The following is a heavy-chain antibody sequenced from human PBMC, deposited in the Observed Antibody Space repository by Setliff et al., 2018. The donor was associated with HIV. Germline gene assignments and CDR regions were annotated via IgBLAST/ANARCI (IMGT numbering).Heavy chain of an antibody. D-gene: IGHD2-2*01. Sequence: VKVSCKASGYTFTNYYMHWVRQAPGQGLEWMGIINPSGGSTSHAQKFQGRVNMTRDTSTSTVHMEVSSLGSEDTAVYYCAREGSFVPAAPLGNGNRILDFWGQGTLVTVSS. CDR3: AREGSFVPAAPLGNGNRILDF. V-gene: IGHV1-46*01. J-gene: IGHJ4*02. CDR2: INPSGGST. CDR1: GYTFTNYY.